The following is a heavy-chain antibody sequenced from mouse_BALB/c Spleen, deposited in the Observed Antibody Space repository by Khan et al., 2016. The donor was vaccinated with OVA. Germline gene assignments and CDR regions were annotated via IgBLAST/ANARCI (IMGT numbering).Heavy chain of an antibody. CDR1: GYSITSGYA. Sequence: EVQLQESGPGLVKPSQSLSLTCTVTGYSITSGYAWNWIRQFPENKLEWMGYISYSGGTSYNPSLKSRISITRDTSKNQFFLQLNSVTTEDTSTYVRARRNYYRYYFDYWGQGNPLTVSS. V-gene: IGHV3-2*02. J-gene: IGHJ2*01. CDR2: ISYSGGT. CDR3: ARRNYYRYYFDY. D-gene: IGHD1-1*01.